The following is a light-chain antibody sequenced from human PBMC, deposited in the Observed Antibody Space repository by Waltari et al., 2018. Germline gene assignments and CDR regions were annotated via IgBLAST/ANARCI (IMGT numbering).Light chain of an antibody. V-gene: IGLV3-25*03. J-gene: IGLJ1*01. CDR3: QSADTSETSF. CDR2: KDS. CDR1: ALSKTS. Sequence: SYELNKPPSVSASQGQTARITCDGNALSKTSSDWYQQKPGQAPVLVMYKDSEMPSGIPERFSGSSSGTTVTLTISGVQAEDEADSYCQSADTSETSFFGTGTKVTVL.